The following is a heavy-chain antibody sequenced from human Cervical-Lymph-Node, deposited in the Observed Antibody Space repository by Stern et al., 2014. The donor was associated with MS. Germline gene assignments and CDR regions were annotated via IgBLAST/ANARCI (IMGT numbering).Heavy chain of an antibody. Sequence: EVQLVESGGGLVKPGGSLRLSCAASGFTFSSYSMNWVRQAPGKGLEWVSSLSSSSSYIYYADSVKGRFTISRDNAKNSLYLQMNSLRAEDTSVYYCARVGQSDFDYWGQGTLVTVSS. CDR1: GFTFSSYS. D-gene: IGHD3-16*01. V-gene: IGHV3-21*01. CDR3: ARVGQSDFDY. CDR2: LSSSSSYI. J-gene: IGHJ4*02.